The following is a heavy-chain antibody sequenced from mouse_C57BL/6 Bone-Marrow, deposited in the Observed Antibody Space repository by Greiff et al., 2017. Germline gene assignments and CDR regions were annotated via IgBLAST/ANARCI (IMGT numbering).Heavy chain of an antibody. V-gene: IGHV1-81*01. J-gene: IGHJ3*01. CDR2: IYPRSGNT. CDR1: GYTFTSYG. Sequence: QVQLQQSGAELARPGASVKLSCKASGYTFTSYGISWVKQRTGQGLEWIGEIYPRSGNTYYNEKFKGKATLTADKSSSTAYMELRSLTSEDSAVYFCARGGWLLDWFAYWGQGTLVTVSA. D-gene: IGHD2-3*01. CDR3: ARGGWLLDWFAY.